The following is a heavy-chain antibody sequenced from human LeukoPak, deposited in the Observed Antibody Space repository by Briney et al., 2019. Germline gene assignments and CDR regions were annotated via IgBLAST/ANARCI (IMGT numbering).Heavy chain of an antibody. CDR3: ARACQCPSGLSSWFDP. Sequence: GGSLRLSCAASGFTFSSYWMHWVRQAPGKGLVWVSRINSDGGTTTYADSVKGRFTISRDISKNILYLQMNSLRAEDTAIYYCARACQCPSGLSSWFDPRGQGTLVAVSS. J-gene: IGHJ5*02. V-gene: IGHV3-74*01. CDR1: GFTFSSYW. CDR2: INSDGGTT. D-gene: IGHD1-14*01.